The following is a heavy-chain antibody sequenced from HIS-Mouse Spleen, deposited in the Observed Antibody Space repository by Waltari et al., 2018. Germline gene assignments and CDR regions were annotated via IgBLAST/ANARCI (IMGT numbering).Heavy chain of an antibody. J-gene: IGHJ2*01. V-gene: IGHV4-39*07. CDR3: AREIPYSSSWYDWYFDL. CDR2: ISYSGST. Sequence: QLQLQQPGPGLVKPSETLSLTCTASGASISSSSYYWGWIRQPPGKGLEWIGSISYSGSTYYNPSLKSRVTISVDTSKNQFSLKLSSVTAADTAVYYCAREIPYSSSWYDWYFDLWGRGTLVTVSS. CDR1: GASISSSSYY. D-gene: IGHD6-13*01.